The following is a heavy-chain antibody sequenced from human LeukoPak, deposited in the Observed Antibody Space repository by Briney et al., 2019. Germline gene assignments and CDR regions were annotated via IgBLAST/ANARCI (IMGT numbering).Heavy chain of an antibody. CDR3: ARKDGDY. V-gene: IGHV4-4*07. CDR1: GASICAFL. Sequence: ASETLSLTSTVPGASICAFLWTCFPPPAGKTLEWMGLIYSSGSTLLNPSLKTRVAMSLDLTKNQLSLRLTSLTAADTAMYYCARKDGDYWGQGTLVTVSS. CDR2: IYSSGST. J-gene: IGHJ4*02.